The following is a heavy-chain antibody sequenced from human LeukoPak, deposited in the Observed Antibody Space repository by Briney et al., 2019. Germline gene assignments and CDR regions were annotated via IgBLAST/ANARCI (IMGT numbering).Heavy chain of an antibody. D-gene: IGHD3-16*02. Sequence: PSETLSLTCTVSGGSISSGSYYWSWIRQPAGKGLEWIGRIYTSGSTNYNPSLKSRVTISVDTSKNRFSLKLSSVTAADTAVYYCARVYDYVWGSYRAPDYWGQGTLVTVSS. V-gene: IGHV4-61*02. J-gene: IGHJ4*02. CDR2: IYTSGST. CDR3: ARVYDYVWGSYRAPDY. CDR1: GGSISSGSYY.